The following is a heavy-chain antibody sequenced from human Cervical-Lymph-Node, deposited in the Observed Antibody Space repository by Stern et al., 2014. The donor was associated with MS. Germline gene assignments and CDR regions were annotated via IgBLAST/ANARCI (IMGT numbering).Heavy chain of an antibody. D-gene: IGHD3-16*01. CDR1: GASISRVGYY. CDR3: ARSDRLWGSFDY. J-gene: IGHJ4*02. CDR2: ISYIGST. Sequence: QVQLQESGPGLVKPSQTLSLTCTVSGASISRVGYYWSWIRQHPGKGLEWIGYISYIGSTYYNPSLQSRVSISVDTSENQFSLNLSSVTAADTALYHCARSDRLWGSFDYWGQGTLVTVSS. V-gene: IGHV4-31*03.